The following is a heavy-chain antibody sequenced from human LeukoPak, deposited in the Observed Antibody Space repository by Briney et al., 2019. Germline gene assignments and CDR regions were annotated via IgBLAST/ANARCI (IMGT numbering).Heavy chain of an antibody. V-gene: IGHV3-23*01. CDR2: ISDSGDST. CDR3: TKWSGFGND. J-gene: IGHJ4*02. D-gene: IGHD3-10*01. Sequence: PGGSLRLSCAAYGFTFSSYSMTWVRQTPGKGLEWVSGISDSGDSTYYADSVKGRFTISRDNSRNTLYLEMNSLRAEDTAVYYCTKWSGFGNDWGQGTLVTVSS. CDR1: GFTFSSYS.